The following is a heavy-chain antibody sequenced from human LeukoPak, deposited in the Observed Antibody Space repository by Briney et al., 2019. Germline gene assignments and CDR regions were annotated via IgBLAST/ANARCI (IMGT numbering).Heavy chain of an antibody. J-gene: IGHJ4*02. CDR2: ISAYNGNT. CDR1: GYTFTSYG. Sequence: ASVKVSCKASGYTFTSYGITWVRQAPGQGLEWMGWISAYNGNTNYAQKLQGRVTMTTDTSTSTAYIELRSLRSDDTAVYYCARDHFYCNSTHRYGEAIHFWAQEPLDTVPT. CDR3: ARDHFYCNSTHRYGEAIHF. D-gene: IGHD2/OR15-2a*01. V-gene: IGHV1-18*01.